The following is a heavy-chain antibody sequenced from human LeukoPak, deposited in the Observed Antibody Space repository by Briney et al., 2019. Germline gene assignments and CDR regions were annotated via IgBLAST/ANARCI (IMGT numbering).Heavy chain of an antibody. CDR2: IYSGGST. D-gene: IGHD3-16*01. J-gene: IGHJ3*02. CDR1: GFTVSSNY. V-gene: IGHV3-66*02. Sequence: PGGSLRLSCAASGFTVSSNYMSWVRQAPGKGLEWVSVIYSGGSTYYADSVKGRFTISRDNSKNTLYIQMNSLRAEDTAVYYCARDRGTDAFDIWGQGTIVPVSS. CDR3: ARDRGTDAFDI.